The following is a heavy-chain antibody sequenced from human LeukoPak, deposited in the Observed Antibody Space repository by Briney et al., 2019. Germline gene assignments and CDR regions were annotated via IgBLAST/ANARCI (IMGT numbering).Heavy chain of an antibody. D-gene: IGHD5-12*01. CDR2: ISNDVSSE. Sequence: GGSLRLSCAASEFTFSRYPMHWVRQAPGKGLEWVAVISNDVSSEHNADSVKGRFTISRDNSKNTLYLQMNSLRPEDTAVYYCARDIHIGYFDYWGQGTLVTVSS. J-gene: IGHJ4*02. V-gene: IGHV3-30*01. CDR3: ARDIHIGYFDY. CDR1: EFTFSRYP.